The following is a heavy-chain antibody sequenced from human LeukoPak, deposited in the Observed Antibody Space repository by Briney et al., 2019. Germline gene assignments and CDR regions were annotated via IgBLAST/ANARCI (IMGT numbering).Heavy chain of an antibody. D-gene: IGHD1-26*01. CDR3: ARAPSPGGSHYSDFQH. CDR1: GGSISSGGYY. CDR2: IYHSGST. J-gene: IGHJ1*01. V-gene: IGHV4-30-2*01. Sequence: SETLSLTCTVSGGSISSGGYYWSWIRQPPGKGLEWIGYIYHSGSTYYNPSLKSRVTISVDRSKNQFSLKLSSVTAADTAVYYCARAPSPGGSHYSDFQHWGQGTLVTVSS.